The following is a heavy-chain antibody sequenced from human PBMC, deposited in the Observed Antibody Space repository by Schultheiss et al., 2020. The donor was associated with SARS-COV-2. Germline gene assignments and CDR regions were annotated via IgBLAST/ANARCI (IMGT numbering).Heavy chain of an antibody. J-gene: IGHJ3*02. V-gene: IGHV3-13*01. CDR1: GFTFSSYD. CDR3: AKIEHTSSPVGLDI. CDR2: IGTAGDT. Sequence: GGSLRLSCAASGFTFSSYDMHWVRQATGKGLEWVSAIGTAGDTYYPGSVKGRFTISRDNSKNTLYLQMESLRAEDTALYYCAKIEHTSSPVGLDIWGQGTMVTVSS. D-gene: IGHD2-2*01.